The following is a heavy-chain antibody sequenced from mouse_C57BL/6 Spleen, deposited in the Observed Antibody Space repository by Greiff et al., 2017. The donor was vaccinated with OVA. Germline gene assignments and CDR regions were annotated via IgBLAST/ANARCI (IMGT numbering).Heavy chain of an antibody. D-gene: IGHD4-1*01. V-gene: IGHV1-82*01. Sequence: QVQLKQSGPELVKPGASVKISCKASGYAFSSSWMNWVKQRPGKGLEWIGRIYPGDGDTNYNGKFKGKATLTADKSSSTAYMQLSSLTSEDSAVYFCARGARTGTEGFAYWGQGTLVTVSA. CDR3: ARGARTGTEGFAY. J-gene: IGHJ3*01. CDR1: GYAFSSSW. CDR2: IYPGDGDT.